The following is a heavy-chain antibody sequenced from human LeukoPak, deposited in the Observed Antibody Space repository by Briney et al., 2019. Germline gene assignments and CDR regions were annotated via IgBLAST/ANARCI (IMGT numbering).Heavy chain of an antibody. CDR3: VRQHLPEYYFDY. J-gene: IGHJ4*02. Sequence: SETLSLTCAVYSGSVSGDYWSWIRQPPGRGLEWIGEVNHSGSTNYNPSLKSRVTISVDTSKNQFSLKLTSVTAADTAVYYCVRQHLPEYYFDYWGQGTLVTVSS. V-gene: IGHV4-34*01. D-gene: IGHD6-13*01. CDR1: SGSVSGDY. CDR2: VNHSGST.